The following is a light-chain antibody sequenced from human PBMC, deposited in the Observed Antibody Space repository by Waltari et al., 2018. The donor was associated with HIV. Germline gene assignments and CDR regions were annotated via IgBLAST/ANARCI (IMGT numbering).Light chain of an antibody. Sequence: QSVLTQTPSVSGAPGQRVTISCTGSSSNIGAGYDVHWYQQLPGTAPKLLIYGNNNRPSGVPDRFSGSKSGTSASLAITGLQAEDEGDYYCQSYDSSLSVFGGGTKLTVL. CDR2: GNN. J-gene: IGLJ2*01. CDR3: QSYDSSLSV. V-gene: IGLV1-40*01. CDR1: SSNIGAGYD.